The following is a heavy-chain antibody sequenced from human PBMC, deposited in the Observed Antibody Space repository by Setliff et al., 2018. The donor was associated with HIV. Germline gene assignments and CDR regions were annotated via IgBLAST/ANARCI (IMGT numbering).Heavy chain of an antibody. CDR3: AKGFRPVDTALVSGPTY. D-gene: IGHD5-18*01. V-gene: IGHV3-23*01. Sequence: PGGSLRLSCAASGFTFSSYAMTWVRQTPEKGLEWVSIITSGGSTYYADSAKGRFIISRDNSQNTLYLQMNSLGADDTAIYYCAKGFRPVDTALVSGPTYWGQGIRVTVSS. J-gene: IGHJ4*02. CDR2: ITSGGST. CDR1: GFTFSSYA.